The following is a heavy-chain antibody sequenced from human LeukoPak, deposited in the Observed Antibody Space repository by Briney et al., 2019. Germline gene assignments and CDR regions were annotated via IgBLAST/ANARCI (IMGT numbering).Heavy chain of an antibody. CDR1: RFTFSSYA. CDR3: AKLDIVVVVAAGHDAFDI. D-gene: IGHD2-15*01. J-gene: IGHJ3*02. V-gene: IGHV3-23*01. CDR2: ISGSGGST. Sequence: GGSLRLSCGASRFTFSSYAMSWVRQAPGKGLEWVSAISGSGGSTYYADSVKGRFTISRDNSKNTLYLQMNSLRAEDTAVYYCAKLDIVVVVAAGHDAFDIWGQGTMVTVSS.